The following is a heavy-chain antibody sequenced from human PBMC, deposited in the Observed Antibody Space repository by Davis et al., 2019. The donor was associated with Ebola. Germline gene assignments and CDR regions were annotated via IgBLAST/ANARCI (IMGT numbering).Heavy chain of an antibody. J-gene: IGHJ4*02. CDR1: GGSISSYY. D-gene: IGHD3-16*01. V-gene: IGHV4-59*01. CDR3: ARVLDFDYVWGSLGY. CDR2: IYYSGST. Sequence: MPSETLSLTCTVSGGSISSYYWSWIRQPPGKGLEWIGYIYYSGSTNYNPSLKSRVTISVDTSKNQFSLKLSSVTAADTALYYCARVLDFDYVWGSLGYWGQGTLVTVSS.